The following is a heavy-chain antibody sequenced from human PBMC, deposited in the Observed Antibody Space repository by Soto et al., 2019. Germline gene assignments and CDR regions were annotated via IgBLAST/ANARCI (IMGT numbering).Heavy chain of an antibody. CDR3: ASWHEREHAYDV. CDR1: GLTVSGKKY. CDR2: LYDVDGT. Sequence: DVQLVESGGGLIQPGESLRLSCAAFGLTVSGKKYVAWVRQAPGKGLEWVSALYDVDGTYYADSVKGRFTTSRDSSKTTVYLQRNGLRPADTAVYSCASWHEREHAYDVWGHGTTVTVSS. V-gene: IGHV3-53*01. D-gene: IGHD1-1*01. J-gene: IGHJ3*01.